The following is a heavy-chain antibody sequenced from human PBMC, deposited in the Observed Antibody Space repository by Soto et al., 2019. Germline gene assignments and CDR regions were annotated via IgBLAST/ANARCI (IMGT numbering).Heavy chain of an antibody. V-gene: IGHV4-4*02. Sequence: QVQLQESGPGLVNPSGALSLTCAVSGGSISSDNWWRWVRQPPGKGLEWIGEIYHSGGTHYNPSLKIRVTISVDKSKNLISPELSSVTAADTAVYFCARHGGFSFDSWGQGTLVTVSS. CDR3: ARHGGFSFDS. CDR1: GGSISSDNW. CDR2: IYHSGGT. J-gene: IGHJ4*02. D-gene: IGHD3-3*01.